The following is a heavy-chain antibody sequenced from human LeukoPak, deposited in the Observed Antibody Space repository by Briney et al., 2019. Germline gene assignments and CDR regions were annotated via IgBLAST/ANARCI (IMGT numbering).Heavy chain of an antibody. CDR2: IWYDGSNR. V-gene: IGHV3-33*01. CDR1: GFTFSNFG. Sequence: PGGSLRLSCVASGFTFSNFGMHWVRQAPGKGLEWVAVIWYDGSNRYYADSVKGRFAISRDGSKNTLYLQMNSLRVEDTAVYYCARDRSVLWFDPWGQGTLVTVSS. CDR3: ARDRSVLWFDP. D-gene: IGHD3-10*02. J-gene: IGHJ5*02.